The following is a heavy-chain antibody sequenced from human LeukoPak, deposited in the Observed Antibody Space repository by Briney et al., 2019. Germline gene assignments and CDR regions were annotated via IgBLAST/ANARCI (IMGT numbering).Heavy chain of an antibody. Sequence: GGSLRLSCAASGFTFSSYGMHRVRQAPGKGLEWVAVISYDGSNKYYADSVKGRFTISRDNSKNTLYLQMNSLRAEDTAVYYCAKGGVAAIFDYWGQGTLVTVSS. CDR2: ISYDGSNK. CDR1: GFTFSSYG. CDR3: AKGGVAAIFDY. J-gene: IGHJ4*02. V-gene: IGHV3-30*18. D-gene: IGHD2-15*01.